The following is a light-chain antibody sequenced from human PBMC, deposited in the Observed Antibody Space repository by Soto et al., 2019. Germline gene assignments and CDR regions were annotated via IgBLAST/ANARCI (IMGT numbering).Light chain of an antibody. CDR1: QSVSSNY. V-gene: IGKV3-20*01. CDR3: QQYGKSPPIT. CDR2: GAS. J-gene: IGKJ5*01. Sequence: TXSLSPGERATLSCWASQSVSSNYLAWFQQKPGQAPRLLIHGASSRATGIPDRFSGSGSGTDFPLTISRLEPEDFAVYYCQQYGKSPPITFGQGTRLEIK.